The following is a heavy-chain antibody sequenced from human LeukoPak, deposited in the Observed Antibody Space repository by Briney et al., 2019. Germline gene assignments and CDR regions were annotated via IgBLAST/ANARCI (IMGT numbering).Heavy chain of an antibody. CDR3: ARRTQGWSSDYDAFDI. D-gene: IGHD1-14*01. V-gene: IGHV1-8*01. Sequence: ASVKVSCKASGYTFTSYDINWVRQATGQGLEWMGWMNPNSGNTGYAQKFQGRVTMTRNTSISTAYMELSSLRSEDTAVYYCARRTQGWSSDYDAFDIWGQGTMVTVSS. J-gene: IGHJ3*02. CDR2: MNPNSGNT. CDR1: GYTFTSYD.